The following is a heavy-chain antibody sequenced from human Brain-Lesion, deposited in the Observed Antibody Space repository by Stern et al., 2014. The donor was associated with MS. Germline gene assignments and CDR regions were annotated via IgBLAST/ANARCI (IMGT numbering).Heavy chain of an antibody. CDR3: AREGGDDDDYYGLDF. Sequence: EVQLVESGGGLVQPGGSLRLSCAASGLTVANEYMSWVRQAPGKGPEWVSLIYASGTTAYADSVKGRFIISRHNSENTLSLQMNSLRPEDTAVYYCAREGGDDDDYYGLDFWGPGTTVTVSS. D-gene: IGHD5-12*01. V-gene: IGHV3-53*04. CDR2: IYASGTT. CDR1: GLTVANEY. J-gene: IGHJ6*02.